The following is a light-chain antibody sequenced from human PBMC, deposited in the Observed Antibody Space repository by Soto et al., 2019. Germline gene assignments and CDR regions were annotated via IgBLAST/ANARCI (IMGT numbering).Light chain of an antibody. J-gene: IGKJ3*01. CDR1: QSVSSSY. CDR3: QQYGSSPRT. V-gene: IGKV3-20*01. Sequence: EVVLTHSPGTLSLSPGERATLSCRASQSVSSSYLAWYQQKPGQAPRLLIYVASSRATGIPDRFSGSGSGTDFTLTISRLEPEDFAVYYCQQYGSSPRTFGPRAKVD. CDR2: VAS.